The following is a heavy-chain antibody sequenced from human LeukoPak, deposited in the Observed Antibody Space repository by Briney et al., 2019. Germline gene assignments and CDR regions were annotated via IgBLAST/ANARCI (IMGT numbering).Heavy chain of an antibody. CDR1: GFTFSSYG. CDR2: IYSGGST. CDR3: ARAGSSGWYADY. D-gene: IGHD6-19*01. J-gene: IGHJ4*02. Sequence: GGSLRLSCAASGFTFSSYGMHWVRQAPGRGLEWVSVIYSGGSTYYADSVKGRFTISRDNSKSTLYLQMNSLRAEDTAVYYCARAGSSGWYADYWGQGTLVTVSS. V-gene: IGHV3-NL1*01.